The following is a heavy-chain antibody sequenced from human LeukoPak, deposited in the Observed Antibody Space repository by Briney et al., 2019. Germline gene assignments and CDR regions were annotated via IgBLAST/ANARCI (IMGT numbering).Heavy chain of an antibody. J-gene: IGHJ6*02. D-gene: IGHD1-26*01. Sequence: NAGGSLRLSCAASGFTFSSYSMNWVRQAPGKGLEWVSSISSSSSYIYYADSVKGRFTISRDNAKNSLYLQMNSLRAEDTAVYYCARYEAWELHFVGMDVWGQGTTVTVSS. CDR2: ISSSSSYI. CDR1: GFTFSSYS. V-gene: IGHV3-21*01. CDR3: ARYEAWELHFVGMDV.